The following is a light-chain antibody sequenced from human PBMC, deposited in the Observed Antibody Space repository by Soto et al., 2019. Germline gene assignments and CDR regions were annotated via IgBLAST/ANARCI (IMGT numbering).Light chain of an antibody. CDR3: QQSSNWPPWT. J-gene: IGKJ1*01. CDR1: QSVSSY. Sequence: ELVLTQSPATLSLSPGERATLSCMASQSVSSYLSWYQQKPGHAPRLLIYDASNRATGIPAMFSGSGSGTDFTLTISLLEPEDFSVYYCQQSSNWPPWTFGQGNKLEIK. V-gene: IGKV3-11*01. CDR2: DAS.